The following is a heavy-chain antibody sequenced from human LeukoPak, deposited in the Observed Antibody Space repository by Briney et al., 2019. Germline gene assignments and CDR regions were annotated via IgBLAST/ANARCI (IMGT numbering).Heavy chain of an antibody. CDR3: AELGITMIGGL. CDR1: GFTFSSYG. CDR2: ITGSGGST. V-gene: IGHV3-23*01. Sequence: PGGTLRLSCAASGFTFSSYGMSWVRQAPGKGLEWVSSITGSGGSTYDADSVKGRFTISRDNSKNTLYVQMNSLRAEDTAVYYCAELGITMIGGLWGKGTTVTISS. D-gene: IGHD3-10*02. J-gene: IGHJ6*04.